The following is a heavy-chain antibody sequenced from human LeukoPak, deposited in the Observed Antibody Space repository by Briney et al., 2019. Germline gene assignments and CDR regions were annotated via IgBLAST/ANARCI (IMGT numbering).Heavy chain of an antibody. V-gene: IGHV3-23*01. CDR2: ISASYGST. CDR1: GFTFSTYA. CDR3: AKDYYYDPVDAFDV. Sequence: GGSLRLSCEASGFTFSTYAMSWVRQAPGKGLEWVSCISASYGSTYYADSVKGRFTISRDNSKNTLYLQMNSLRAEDTAVYYCAKDYYYDPVDAFDVWGQGTMVSVSS. D-gene: IGHD3-22*01. J-gene: IGHJ3*01.